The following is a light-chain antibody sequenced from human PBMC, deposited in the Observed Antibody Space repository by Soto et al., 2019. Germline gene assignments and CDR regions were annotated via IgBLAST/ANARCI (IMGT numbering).Light chain of an antibody. Sequence: EIVLTQSPGTLYLSPGEGATLSCRASQSIRSSFLAWFQQKPGQAPRLLIDGASSRATGIPDRFSGSGSGTDFALTISRLEPEDFAVYYCHQYGDSVWTFGQGTKVEIK. CDR3: HQYGDSVWT. CDR2: GAS. V-gene: IGKV3-20*01. J-gene: IGKJ1*01. CDR1: QSIRSSF.